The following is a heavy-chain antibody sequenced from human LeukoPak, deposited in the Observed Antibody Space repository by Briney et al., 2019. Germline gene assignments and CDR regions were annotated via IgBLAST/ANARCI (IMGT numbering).Heavy chain of an antibody. V-gene: IGHV4-31*03. D-gene: IGHD2-21*02. CDR3: ARGPPYIVVVTAIGFFDY. Sequence: NPSQTLSLTCIVSGASISSGGYYWSWIRQHPGKGLEWIGNIYYSGNTYYNPSLKSRVSISVDTSKNQFSLKLSSVTAADTAVYYCARGPPYIVVVTAIGFFDYWGQGTLVTVSS. CDR2: IYYSGNT. CDR1: GASISSGGYY. J-gene: IGHJ4*02.